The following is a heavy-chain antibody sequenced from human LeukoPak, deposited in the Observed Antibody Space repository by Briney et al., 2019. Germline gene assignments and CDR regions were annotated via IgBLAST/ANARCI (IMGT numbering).Heavy chain of an antibody. CDR3: ARGGYYDILTGYYRPLDY. CDR2: IYHSGST. J-gene: IGHJ4*02. V-gene: IGHV4-59*12. CDR1: GGSISSYY. D-gene: IGHD3-9*01. Sequence: SETLSLTCTVSGGSISSYYWSWIRQPPGKGLEWIGYIYHSGSTYYNPSLKSRVTISVDRSKDQFSLKLSSVTAADTAVYYCARGGYYDILTGYYRPLDYWGQGTLVTVSS.